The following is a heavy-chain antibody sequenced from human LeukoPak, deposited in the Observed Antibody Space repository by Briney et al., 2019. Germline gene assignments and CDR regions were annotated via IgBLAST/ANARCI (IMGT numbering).Heavy chain of an antibody. CDR2: INHSGST. CDR1: GGSFSGYY. Sequence: PSETLSLTCAVYGGSFSGYYWSWIRQPPGKGLEWIGEINHSGSTNYNPSLKSRVTISVDTSKNQFSLKLSSVTAADTAVYYCARGAGHSSGWYRRPYYFDYWGQGTLVTVSS. D-gene: IGHD6-19*01. V-gene: IGHV4-34*01. J-gene: IGHJ4*02. CDR3: ARGAGHSSGWYRRPYYFDY.